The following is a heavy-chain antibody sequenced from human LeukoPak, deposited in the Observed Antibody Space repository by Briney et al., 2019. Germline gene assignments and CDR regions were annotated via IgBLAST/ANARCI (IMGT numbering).Heavy chain of an antibody. CDR3: ARQGSYYSGSGTYYNGHFDY. CDR2: IYYTGST. V-gene: IGHV4-39*01. CDR1: GGSISSSSYY. D-gene: IGHD3-10*01. J-gene: IGHJ4*02. Sequence: KASETLSLTCTVSGGSISSSSYYWGWIRQPPGQGLEWIGTIYYTGSTFYNPSLKSRVTISVDTPKNQFSLKLSSVTAADTAVYYCARQGSYYSGSGTYYNGHFDYWAQGTLVTVSS.